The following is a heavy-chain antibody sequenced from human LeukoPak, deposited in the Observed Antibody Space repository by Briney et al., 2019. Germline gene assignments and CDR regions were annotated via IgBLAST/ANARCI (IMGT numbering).Heavy chain of an antibody. D-gene: IGHD6-13*01. CDR2: ISGSSSYI. V-gene: IGHV3-21*01. Sequence: GGSLRLSCAASGFTFSGYDMNWVRQAPGKGLEWVSSISGSSSYIYYADSMKGRFTISRDNGKNSLYLQMNSLRAEDTAVYYCATQSSAAGRGDFDYWGQGTLVTVSS. CDR1: GFTFSGYD. CDR3: ATQSSAAGRGDFDY. J-gene: IGHJ4*02.